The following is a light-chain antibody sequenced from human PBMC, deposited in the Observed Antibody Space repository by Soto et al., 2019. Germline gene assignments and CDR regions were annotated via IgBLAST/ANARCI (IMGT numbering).Light chain of an antibody. J-gene: IGKJ1*01. V-gene: IGKV3-20*01. CDR3: QQYGGSPRT. CDR2: DAS. CDR1: QSISNNY. Sequence: EIVLTQSPGTLSLSQGERATLSCRASQSISNNYLAWYQQTPGQAPRLLIYDASNRAAGIPDRFSGSGSGTDFTLTISRLEPEDFGVYHCQQYGGSPRTFGQGTKVEIK.